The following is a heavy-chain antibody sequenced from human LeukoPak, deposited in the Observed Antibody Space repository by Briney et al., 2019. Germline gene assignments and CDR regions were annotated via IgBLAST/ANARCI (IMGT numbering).Heavy chain of an antibody. CDR2: ISWNSGSI. CDR3: ARGYCSSTSCYESLGYYGMDV. Sequence: GGSLRLSCAASGFTFDDYAMHWVRQAPGKGLEWVSGISWNSGSIGYADSVKGRFTISRDNAKNSLYLQMSSLRAEDTAVYYCARGYCSSTSCYESLGYYGMDVWGQGTTVTVSS. CDR1: GFTFDDYA. J-gene: IGHJ6*02. V-gene: IGHV3-9*01. D-gene: IGHD2-2*01.